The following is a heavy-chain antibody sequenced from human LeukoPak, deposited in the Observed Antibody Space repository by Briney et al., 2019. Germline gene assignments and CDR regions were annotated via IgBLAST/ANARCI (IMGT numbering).Heavy chain of an antibody. D-gene: IGHD2-15*01. CDR1: GFTFSGSA. V-gene: IGHV3-73*01. Sequence: GGSLRLSCAASGFTFSGSAMHWVRQASGKGLEWVGRIRSKANSYATAYAASVKGRFTISRDDSKNTAYLQMNSLKTEDTAVYYCTRYEAADITDAFDIWGQGTMVTVSS. J-gene: IGHJ3*02. CDR2: IRSKANSYAT. CDR3: TRYEAADITDAFDI.